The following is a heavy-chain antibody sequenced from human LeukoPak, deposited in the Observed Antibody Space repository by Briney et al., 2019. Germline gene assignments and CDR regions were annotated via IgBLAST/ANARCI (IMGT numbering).Heavy chain of an antibody. V-gene: IGHV1-69*05. CDR1: GGTFSSYA. CDR3: IRSIAVAGNFGY. CDR2: IIPIFGTA. Sequence: SVKVSCKASGGTFSSYAISWVRQAPGQRLEWMGGIIPIFGTANYAQKFQGRVTITTDESTSTAYMELSSLRSEDTAVYYCIRSIAVAGNFGYWGQGTLVTVSS. J-gene: IGHJ4*02. D-gene: IGHD6-19*01.